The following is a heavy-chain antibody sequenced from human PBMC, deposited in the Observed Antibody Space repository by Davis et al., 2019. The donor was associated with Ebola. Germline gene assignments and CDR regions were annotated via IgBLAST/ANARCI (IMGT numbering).Heavy chain of an antibody. V-gene: IGHV1-3*01. J-gene: IGHJ5*02. CDR1: GYTFTSYA. CDR2: INAGNGNT. Sequence: AASVKVSCKASGYTFTSYAMHWVRQAPGQRLEWMGWINAGNGNTKYSQKFQGRVTMTRNTSISTAYMELSSLRSEDTAVYYCARGVLLWFGELYWFDPWGQGTLVTVSS. CDR3: ARGVLLWFGELYWFDP. D-gene: IGHD3-10*01.